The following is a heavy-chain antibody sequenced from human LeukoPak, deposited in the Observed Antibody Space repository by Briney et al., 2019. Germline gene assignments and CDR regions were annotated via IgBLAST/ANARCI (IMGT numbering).Heavy chain of an antibody. J-gene: IGHJ3*01. V-gene: IGHV3-11*01. CDR3: ARDVKGDRAFDV. Sequence: QAGGSLRLSCAAFGFSLRDYDISWIRQAPGKGLEWVSHTVTSSGAIYHADSVKGRFTISRDNAKNSVSLQLNNLRAEDTALYYCARDVKGDRAFDVWGHGTMVTVSS. CDR2: TVTSSGAI. CDR1: GFSLRDYD.